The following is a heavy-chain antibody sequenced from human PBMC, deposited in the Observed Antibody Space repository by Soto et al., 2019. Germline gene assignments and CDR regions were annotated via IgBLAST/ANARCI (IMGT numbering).Heavy chain of an antibody. V-gene: IGHV4-59*01. D-gene: IGHD3-22*01. J-gene: IGHJ5*02. Sequence: SETLSLTCTVSGGSISSYYWSWIRQPPGKGLEWIGYIYYSGSTNYNPSLKSRVTISVDTSKNQFSLKLSSVTAADTAVYYCARVYYYDSSGSYYLKWFDPWGQGTLVTVSS. CDR3: ARVYYYDSSGSYYLKWFDP. CDR1: GGSISSYY. CDR2: IYYSGST.